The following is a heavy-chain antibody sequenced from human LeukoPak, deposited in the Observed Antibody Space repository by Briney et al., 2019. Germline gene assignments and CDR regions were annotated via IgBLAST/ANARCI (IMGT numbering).Heavy chain of an antibody. D-gene: IGHD3-22*01. CDR2: INPNSGGT. CDR1: GYTFTGYY. V-gene: IGHV1-2*02. Sequence: ASVKVSCKASGYTFTGYYMHWLRQAPGQGLEWMGWINPNSGGTNYAQKFQGRVTMTRDTSISTAYMELSRLRSDDTAVYYCARVYYYDSSGYYDFDYWGQGTLVTVSS. J-gene: IGHJ4*02. CDR3: ARVYYYDSSGYYDFDY.